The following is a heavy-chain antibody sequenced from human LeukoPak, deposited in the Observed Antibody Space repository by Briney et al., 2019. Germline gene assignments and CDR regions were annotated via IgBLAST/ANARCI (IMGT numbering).Heavy chain of an antibody. J-gene: IGHJ2*01. D-gene: IGHD6-13*01. Sequence: GSLRLSCAASEFTFSNYAMSWVRQAPGKGLEWVSAISGSGGGTYYADSVKGRLTISRDDSKNTLYLQMNNLRVEDTAVYYCAKARGSAAGLYWYFDLWGRGTLVTVSS. CDR2: ISGSGGGT. CDR3: AKARGSAAGLYWYFDL. CDR1: EFTFSNYA. V-gene: IGHV3-23*01.